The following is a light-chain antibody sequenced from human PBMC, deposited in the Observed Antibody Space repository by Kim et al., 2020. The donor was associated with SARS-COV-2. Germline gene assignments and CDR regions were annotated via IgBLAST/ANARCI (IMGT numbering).Light chain of an antibody. CDR3: MQGTHPYT. Sequence: GQPASIACRSSQSLEYTDGNTYLNWCHQRPGHSPRRLIYKVSNRDSGVPDRFSGSGSGTDFTLKISRVEAEDVGVYYCMQGTHPYTFGQGTKLEI. CDR2: KVS. CDR1: QSLEYTDGNTY. J-gene: IGKJ2*01. V-gene: IGKV2-30*01.